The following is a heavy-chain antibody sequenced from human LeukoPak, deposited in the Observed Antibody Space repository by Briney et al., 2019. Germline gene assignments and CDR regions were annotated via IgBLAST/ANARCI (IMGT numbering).Heavy chain of an antibody. CDR3: ASYDFWSGSAVGGFDY. CDR1: GGSISSYY. Sequence: PSETLSLTCTVSGGSISSYYWSWIRQPPGKGLEWIEYIYYSGSTNYNPSLKSRVTISVDTSKNQFSLKLSSVTAADTAVYYCASYDFWSGSAVGGFDYWGQGTLVTVSS. V-gene: IGHV4-59*01. J-gene: IGHJ4*02. D-gene: IGHD3-3*01. CDR2: IYYSGST.